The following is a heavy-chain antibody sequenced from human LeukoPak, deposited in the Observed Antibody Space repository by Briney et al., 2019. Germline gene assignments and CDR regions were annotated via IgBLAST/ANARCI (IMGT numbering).Heavy chain of an antibody. V-gene: IGHV4-34*01. CDR1: GGSFSGYY. J-gene: IGHJ4*02. CDR3: ARGGMTIFGVVIGRAFDY. D-gene: IGHD3-3*01. Sequence: SETLSLTCAVYGGSFSGYYWSWLRQPPGKGLEWIGEINHSGSTNYNPPLKSRVTISVDTSKNQFSLKLSSVTAADTAVYYCARGGMTIFGVVIGRAFDYWGQGTLVTVSS. CDR2: INHSGST.